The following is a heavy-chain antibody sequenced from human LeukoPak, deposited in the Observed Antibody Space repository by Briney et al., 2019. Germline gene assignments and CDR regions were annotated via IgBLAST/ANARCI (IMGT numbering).Heavy chain of an antibody. V-gene: IGHV3-9*03. J-gene: IGHJ4*02. CDR3: AKDTRRAVAGTIDY. CDR1: GFTFDDYA. Sequence: PGRSLRLSCAASGFTFDDYAMHWVRQAPGKGLEWVSGISWNSGSIGYADSVKGRFTISRDNAKNSLYLQMNSLRAEDMALYYCAKDTRRAVAGTIDYWGQGTLVTVSS. D-gene: IGHD6-19*01. CDR2: ISWNSGSI.